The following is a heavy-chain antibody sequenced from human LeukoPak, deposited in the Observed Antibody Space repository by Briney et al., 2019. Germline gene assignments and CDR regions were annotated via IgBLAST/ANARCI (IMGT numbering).Heavy chain of an antibody. CDR2: IYYSGST. CDR3: ARDGSSWYFNWFDP. CDR1: GGSISSYY. V-gene: IGHV4-59*01. Sequence: SETLSLTCTVYGGSISSYYWSWIRQPPGKGLEWIGYIYYSGSTNYNPSLKSRVTISVDTSKNQFSLKLSSVTAADTAVYYCARDGSSWYFNWFDPWGQGTLVTLSS. J-gene: IGHJ5*02. D-gene: IGHD6-13*01.